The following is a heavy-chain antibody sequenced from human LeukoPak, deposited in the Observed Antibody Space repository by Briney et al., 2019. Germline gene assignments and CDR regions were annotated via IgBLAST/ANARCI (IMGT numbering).Heavy chain of an antibody. V-gene: IGHV3-48*04. Sequence: GGSLRLSCAASGFTFSSYSMNWVRQAPGEGLEWISYISSRSSAIYYADSVKGRFTISRDNAKNSLYLQMNSLRAEDTAVYYCARDISGSYRGFDFWGQGTLVTVSS. CDR1: GFTFSSYS. CDR2: ISSRSSAI. CDR3: ARDISGSYRGFDF. D-gene: IGHD1-26*01. J-gene: IGHJ4*02.